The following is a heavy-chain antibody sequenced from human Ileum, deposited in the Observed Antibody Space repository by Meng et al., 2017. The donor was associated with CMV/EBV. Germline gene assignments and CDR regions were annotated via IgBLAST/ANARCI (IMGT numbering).Heavy chain of an antibody. Sequence: GGSLRLSCAASGFTFSSYWMHWVRQAPGKGLVWVSRINSDGSSTSYADSVKGRFTISRDNAKNTLYLQMNSLTAEDTAVYHCTRVRQDGTYGKFDPWGQGTLVTVSS. CDR2: INSDGSST. V-gene: IGHV3-74*01. CDR1: GFTFSSYW. CDR3: TRVRQDGTYGKFDP. J-gene: IGHJ5*02. D-gene: IGHD3-16*01.